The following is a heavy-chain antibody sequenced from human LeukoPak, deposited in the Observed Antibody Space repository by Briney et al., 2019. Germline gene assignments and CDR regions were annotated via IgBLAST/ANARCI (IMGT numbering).Heavy chain of an antibody. J-gene: IGHJ4*02. CDR1: GGTFSSYA. CDR2: IIPIFGTA. V-gene: IGHV1-69*13. CDR3: ASSGKGRSFTVVTSLGSDLSVY. D-gene: IGHD4-23*01. Sequence: SVMVSCKASGGTFSSYAISWVRQAPGQGLEWMGGIIPIFGTANYAQKFQGRVTITADESTSTAYMELSSLRSEDTAVYYCASSGKGRSFTVVTSLGSDLSVYWGQGTLVTVSS.